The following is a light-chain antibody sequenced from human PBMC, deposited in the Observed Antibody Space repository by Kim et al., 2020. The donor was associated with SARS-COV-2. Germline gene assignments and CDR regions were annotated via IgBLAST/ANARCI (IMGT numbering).Light chain of an antibody. CDR2: LCS. CDR3: VQALQAPHS. V-gene: IGKV2-28*01. CDR1: QSLLQSKAYIY. J-gene: IGKJ2*01. Sequence: EPASISCRSSQSLLQSKAYIYLDCYLQKAGQSPQLLFYLCSNRAAGYRHRLRGSGTCTYFTLNLSRGEAEDVGVYYCVQALQAPHSFGQGTKLEI.